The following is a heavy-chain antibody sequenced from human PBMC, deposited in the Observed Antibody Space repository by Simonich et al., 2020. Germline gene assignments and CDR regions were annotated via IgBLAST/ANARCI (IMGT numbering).Heavy chain of an antibody. CDR3: ARHLQLGPFDY. Sequence: QVQLQQWGAGLLKPSETLSLTCAVYGGSLSGYYWSWIRQPPGKGLGWIGEINHSGSTNYNPSLKIRVTISVDKSKNQFSLKLSSVTAADTAVYYCARHLQLGPFDYWGQGTLVTVSS. CDR1: GGSLSGYY. V-gene: IGHV4-34*01. CDR2: INHSGST. D-gene: IGHD1-1*01. J-gene: IGHJ4*02.